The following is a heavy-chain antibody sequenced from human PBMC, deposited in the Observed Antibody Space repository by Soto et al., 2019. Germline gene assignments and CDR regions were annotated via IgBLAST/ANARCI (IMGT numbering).Heavy chain of an antibody. CDR2: ISYDGSTK. V-gene: IGHV3-30*18. CDR1: GFSFSNYG. J-gene: IGHJ6*02. CDR3: AKDQISHFWSGFPPYYSYTMDV. D-gene: IGHD3-3*02. Sequence: QVQLVESGGGVIQPGKSLRLSCAASGFSFSNYGMHWVRLAPGRGLEGVAVISYDGSTKYYGDSVKGRFTISRDNSINTLYLHMNSLRAEDTALYYCAKDQISHFWSGFPPYYSYTMDVWGPGTTVTVSS.